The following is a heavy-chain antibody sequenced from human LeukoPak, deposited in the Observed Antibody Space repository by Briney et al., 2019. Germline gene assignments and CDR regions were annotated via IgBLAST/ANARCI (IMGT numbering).Heavy chain of an antibody. CDR3: ARGISSGWYEPFDY. CDR1: GGSFSGYY. V-gene: IGHV4-34*01. J-gene: IGHJ4*02. CDR2: INHSGST. Sequence: SETLSLTCAVYGGSFSGYYWSWIRQPPGKGLEWIGEINHSGSTNYNPSLKSRVTISVDTSKNQFSLKLSSVTAADTAVYYRARGISSGWYEPFDYWGQGTLVTVSS. D-gene: IGHD6-19*01.